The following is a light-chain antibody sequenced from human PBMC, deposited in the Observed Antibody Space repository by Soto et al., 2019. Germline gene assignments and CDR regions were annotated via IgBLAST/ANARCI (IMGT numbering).Light chain of an antibody. V-gene: IGKV1-5*01. CDR2: DAS. CDR1: QSISSW. J-gene: IGKJ1*01. Sequence: DIQMTQSPSTLSASVGDRVTITCRASQSISSWLAWYQQKPGKAPKLLIHDASNLESGVPSRFSGSGSGTEFTLTISSLQPDDFATYYCQKYNSAPLTFGQGTKVEIK. CDR3: QKYNSAPLT.